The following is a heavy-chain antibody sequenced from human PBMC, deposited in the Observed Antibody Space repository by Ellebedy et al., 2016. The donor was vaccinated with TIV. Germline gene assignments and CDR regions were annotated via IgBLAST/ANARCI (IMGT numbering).Heavy chain of an antibody. V-gene: IGHV1-3*04. CDR1: GYTFTTYA. Sequence: ASVKVSCKASGYTFTTYAMHWVRQAPGQRLEWMGWINTGNGNTKYSQNFQGRVTITRDTSASTAYMELSSLRSEDTAVYYCARTSSSYPSCWFDPWGQGTLVTVSS. CDR3: ARTSSSYPSCWFDP. J-gene: IGHJ5*02. CDR2: INTGNGNT. D-gene: IGHD6-13*01.